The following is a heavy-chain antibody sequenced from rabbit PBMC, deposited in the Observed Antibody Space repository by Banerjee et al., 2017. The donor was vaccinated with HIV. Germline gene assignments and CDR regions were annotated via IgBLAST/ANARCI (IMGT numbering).Heavy chain of an antibody. J-gene: IGHJ4*01. Sequence: QLEESAGGLVQPGGSLKLSCKASGFTLSSYYMNWVRQAPGKGLEWIGYIDPVFGITYYANWVSGRFSISRENAQNTVFLQMTSLTAADTATYFCASYYTGSSIYYFNLWGPGTLVTVS. V-gene: IGHV1S7*01. D-gene: IGHD1-1*01. CDR2: IDPVFGIT. CDR1: GFTLSSYY. CDR3: ASYYTGSSIYYFNL.